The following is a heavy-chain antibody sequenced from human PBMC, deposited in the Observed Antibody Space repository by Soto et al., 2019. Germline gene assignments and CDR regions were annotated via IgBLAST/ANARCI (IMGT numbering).Heavy chain of an antibody. V-gene: IGHV1-69*13. J-gene: IGHJ3*02. Sequence: SVKVSCKASGGTFSSYAISWVRQAPGQGLEWMGGIIPIFGTANYAQKFQGRVTITADESTSTAYMELSSLRSEDTAVYCCARDRHSSGWYDVFDIWGQGTMVTVSS. D-gene: IGHD6-19*01. CDR2: IIPIFGTA. CDR1: GGTFSSYA. CDR3: ARDRHSSGWYDVFDI.